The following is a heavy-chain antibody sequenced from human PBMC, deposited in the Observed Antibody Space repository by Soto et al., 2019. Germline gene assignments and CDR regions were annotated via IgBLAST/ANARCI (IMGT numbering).Heavy chain of an antibody. Sequence: GASVKVSCKASGGTFSSYAISWVRQAPGQGLEWMGGIIPIFGTANYAQKFQGRVTITADESTSTAYMELSSLRSEDTAVYYCARDPAIAAAGMTDYYYGMDVWGQGTTVTVS. J-gene: IGHJ6*02. CDR2: IIPIFGTA. V-gene: IGHV1-69*13. CDR1: GGTFSSYA. D-gene: IGHD6-13*01. CDR3: ARDPAIAAAGMTDYYYGMDV.